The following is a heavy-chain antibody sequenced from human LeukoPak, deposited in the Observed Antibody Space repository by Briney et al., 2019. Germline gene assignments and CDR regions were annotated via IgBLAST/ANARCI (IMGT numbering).Heavy chain of an antibody. CDR3: ARLPRGPYSSSLGAFDI. J-gene: IGHJ3*02. Sequence: VASVKISCKASGYTFTSYGISWVRQAPGQGLEWMGWISAYNGNTNYAQKLQGRVTMTTDTSTSTAYMELRSLRSDDTAVYYCARLPRGPYSSSLGAFDIWGQGTMVTVSS. CDR1: GYTFTSYG. D-gene: IGHD6-13*01. V-gene: IGHV1-18*01. CDR2: ISAYNGNT.